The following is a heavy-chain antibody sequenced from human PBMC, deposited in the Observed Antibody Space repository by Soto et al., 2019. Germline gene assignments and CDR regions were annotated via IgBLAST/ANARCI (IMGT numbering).Heavy chain of an antibody. CDR2: MSFDGSNK. V-gene: IGHV3-30*18. J-gene: IGHJ2*01. D-gene: IGHD4-17*01. CDR3: AKEFGPMSTVTENWYFDL. CDR1: GFTFSSYG. Sequence: QVQLVESGGGVVQPGRSLRLSCAASGFTFSSYGLHWVRQTPGKGLECVAVMSFDGSNKYYADSVKGRFTSFRDNSKNTLYLQGNSLRAEDTAVYYCAKEFGPMSTVTENWYFDLWGRGTLVTVSS.